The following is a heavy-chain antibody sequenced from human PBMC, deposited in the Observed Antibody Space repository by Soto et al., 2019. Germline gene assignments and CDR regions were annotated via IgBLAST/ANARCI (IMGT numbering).Heavy chain of an antibody. V-gene: IGHV4-34*01. J-gene: IGHJ6*02. CDR1: GGSFSGYY. Sequence: SETLSLTCAVYGGSFSGYYWSWIRQPPGKGLEWIGEINHSGSTNYNPSLKSRVTISVDTSKNQFSLKLSSVTAADTAVYYCARSLYCTNGVCHGRPYYYGMDVWGQGTTVTVSS. D-gene: IGHD2-8*01. CDR2: INHSGST. CDR3: ARSLYCTNGVCHGRPYYYGMDV.